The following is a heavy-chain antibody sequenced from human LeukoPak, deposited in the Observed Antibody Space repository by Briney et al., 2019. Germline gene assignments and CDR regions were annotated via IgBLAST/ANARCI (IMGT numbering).Heavy chain of an antibody. CDR2: IIPILGIA. V-gene: IGHV1-69*04. D-gene: IGHD3-10*01. CDR3: ARDKGFGELLQSDAFDI. J-gene: IGHJ3*02. CDR1: GGTFSSYA. Sequence: GSSVKVSCKASGGTFSSYAISWVRQAPGQGLEWMGRIIPILGIANYAQKLQGRVTITADKSTSTAYMELRSLRSEDTAVYYCARDKGFGELLQSDAFDIWGQGTMVNVFS.